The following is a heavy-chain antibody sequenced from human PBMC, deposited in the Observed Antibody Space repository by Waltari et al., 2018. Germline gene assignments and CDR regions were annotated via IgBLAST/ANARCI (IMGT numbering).Heavy chain of an antibody. CDR3: AKSQRRPLVLYGLDV. CDR2: ISSSGADT. CDR1: GFTFITFA. V-gene: IGHV3-23*04. Sequence: EVQLVESGGGLVQPGGSLRLSCPGTGFTFITFAMNWVRQVPGKGLEWVSTISSSGADTYYADSVKDRFTISRDNSAETFYLEMNNLRVGDTAMYYCAKSQRRPLVLYGLDVWGQGTAVTVSS. J-gene: IGHJ6*02. D-gene: IGHD2-8*02.